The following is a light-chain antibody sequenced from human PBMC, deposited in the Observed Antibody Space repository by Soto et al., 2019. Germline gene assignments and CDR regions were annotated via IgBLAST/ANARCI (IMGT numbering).Light chain of an antibody. Sequence: QSALTQPASVSGSPGQSITISCTGTSSDVGAYNYVSWYQQHPDKAPKLIIYEVSNRPSGVSYRFSGSKSGNTASLTISGLQAEDEADYYCNSYTTDSTYVFGTGTKLTV. CDR3: NSYTTDSTYV. V-gene: IGLV2-14*01. J-gene: IGLJ1*01. CDR1: SSDVGAYNY. CDR2: EVS.